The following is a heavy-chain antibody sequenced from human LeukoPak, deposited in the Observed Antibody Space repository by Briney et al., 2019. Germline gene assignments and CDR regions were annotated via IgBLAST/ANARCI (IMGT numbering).Heavy chain of an antibody. CDR1: GFTFSSYS. J-gene: IGHJ4*02. Sequence: GGSLRLSCAASGFTFSSYSMNWVRQAPGKGLEWVSSISSSSSYIYYAGSVKGRFTISRDNAKNSLYLQMNSLRAEDTAVYYCARGGAAAGSDYWGQGTLVTVSS. D-gene: IGHD6-13*01. CDR2: ISSSSSYI. CDR3: ARGGAAAGSDY. V-gene: IGHV3-21*01.